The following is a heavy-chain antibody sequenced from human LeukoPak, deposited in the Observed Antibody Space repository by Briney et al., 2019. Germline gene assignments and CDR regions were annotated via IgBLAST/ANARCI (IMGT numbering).Heavy chain of an antibody. Sequence: SQTPSLTCAISGDIFSSDSAAWNWIRQSPSRGLEWLGRTYYRSQWYYDYAVSVKSRITIDPDTSKNQFSLQLNSVTPEDAAVYYCAGGTGVFDYWGQGALVTVSS. D-gene: IGHD7-27*01. V-gene: IGHV6-1*01. CDR1: GDIFSSDSAA. CDR3: AGGTGVFDY. J-gene: IGHJ4*02. CDR2: TYYRSQWYY.